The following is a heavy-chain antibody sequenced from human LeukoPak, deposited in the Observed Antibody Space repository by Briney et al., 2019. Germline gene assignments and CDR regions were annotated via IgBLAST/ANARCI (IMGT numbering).Heavy chain of an antibody. V-gene: IGHV3-23*01. Sequence: GGSLRLSCAASGFTFSSYAMSWVRQAPGKGLEWVSAISGSGGSTYYADSVKGRFTISRDNSKNTLYLQMNSLRAEDTAVYYLAKMLYFDSRGTQKTNCHRGQGTLVTVSS. CDR3: AKMLYFDSRGTQKTNCH. CDR1: GFTFSSYA. D-gene: IGHD3-22*01. CDR2: ISGSGGST. J-gene: IGHJ4*02.